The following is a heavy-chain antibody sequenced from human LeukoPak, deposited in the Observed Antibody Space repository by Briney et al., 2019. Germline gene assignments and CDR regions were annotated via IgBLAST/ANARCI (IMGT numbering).Heavy chain of an antibody. CDR1: GGSIRSYY. V-gene: IGHV4-59*08. CDR2: IYYSGST. D-gene: IGHD3-10*01. J-gene: IGHJ5*02. CDR3: ARQILYYGSGSSPDWFDP. Sequence: PSETLSLTCTVSGGSIRSYYWSWIRQPPGKGLEWIAYIYYSGSTNYNPSLKSRVTISVDTSKNQFSLKLSSVTAADTAVYYCARQILYYGSGSSPDWFDPWGQGTLVTVSS.